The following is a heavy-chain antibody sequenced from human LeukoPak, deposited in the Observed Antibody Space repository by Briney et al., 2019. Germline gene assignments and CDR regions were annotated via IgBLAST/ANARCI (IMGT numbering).Heavy chain of an antibody. CDR1: GGSMSSYY. J-gene: IGHJ4*02. V-gene: IGHV4-59*08. D-gene: IGHD6-19*01. CDR3: ARAVAVAGTLDY. Sequence: PSETLSLTCTVSGGSMSSYYWSWIRQPPGKGLEWIGYIYYSGSTNCNPSLKSRVTISVDTSKNQFSLKLSSVTAADTAVYYCARAVAVAGTLDYWGQGTLVTVSS. CDR2: IYYSGST.